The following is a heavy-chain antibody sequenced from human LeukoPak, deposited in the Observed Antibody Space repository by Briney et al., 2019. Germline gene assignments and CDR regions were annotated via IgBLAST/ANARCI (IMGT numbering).Heavy chain of an antibody. J-gene: IGHJ6*03. D-gene: IGHD2-15*01. CDR2: INTNTGSP. Sequence: ASLKVSCKASGYTFTSYAMNWVRQAPGQGLEWMGWINTNTGSPTYAQGFTGRFVFSLDTSVSTAYLQISSLKAEDTAVYYCARNPSPRCCSGGSCYPWSYYYYYYMDVWGKGTTVTVSS. V-gene: IGHV7-4-1*02. CDR1: GYTFTSYA. CDR3: ARNPSPRCCSGGSCYPWSYYYYYYMDV.